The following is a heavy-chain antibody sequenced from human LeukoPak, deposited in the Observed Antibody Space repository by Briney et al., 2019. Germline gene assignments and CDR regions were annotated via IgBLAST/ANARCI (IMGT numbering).Heavy chain of an antibody. D-gene: IGHD3-9*01. CDR1: GYTFTGYY. Sequence: GASVKVSCKASGYTFTGYYMHWVRQAPGQGLEWMGWINPNSGGTNYAQKFQGRVTMTKDTSISTAYMELSRLRSDDTAVYYCARGGYYDILTGYYRAPGAFDIWGQGTMVTVSS. CDR2: INPNSGGT. V-gene: IGHV1-2*02. CDR3: ARGGYYDILTGYYRAPGAFDI. J-gene: IGHJ3*02.